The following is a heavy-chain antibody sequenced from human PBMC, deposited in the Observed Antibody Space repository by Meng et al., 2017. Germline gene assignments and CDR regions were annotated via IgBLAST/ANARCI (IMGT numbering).Heavy chain of an antibody. CDR1: GGTFSSYA. CDR3: ARDYDSS. Sequence: SVTVSCKVSGGTFSSYAISWVRQDPGQGLEWMEGIIPIFGTANYAQKFQGRVTITTDESTSTAYMELSSLRSEDTAVYYCARDYDSSWGQGTLVTVSS. D-gene: IGHD3-22*01. J-gene: IGHJ4*02. V-gene: IGHV1-69*05. CDR2: IIPIFGTA.